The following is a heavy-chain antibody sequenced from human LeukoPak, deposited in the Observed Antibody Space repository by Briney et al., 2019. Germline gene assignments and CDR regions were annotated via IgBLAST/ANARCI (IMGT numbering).Heavy chain of an antibody. CDR3: ARTLLLGRPFDP. J-gene: IGHJ5*02. CDR1: GYTLTSYD. D-gene: IGHD1-1*01. Sequence: ASVKVSCKASGYTLTSYDINWVRQATGQGLEWMRWMNPNSGNTGYAQKFQGRVTISRNTSISTAYMELSSLRSEDTAVYYCARTLLLGRPFDPWGQGTLVTVSS. V-gene: IGHV1-8*03. CDR2: MNPNSGNT.